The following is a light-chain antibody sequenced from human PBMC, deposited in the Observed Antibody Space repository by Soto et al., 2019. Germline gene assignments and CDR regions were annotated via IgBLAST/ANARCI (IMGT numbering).Light chain of an antibody. CDR1: SSDVGGYNY. CDR3: SSYTSSSTPYV. V-gene: IGLV2-14*01. J-gene: IGLJ1*01. CDR2: KVS. Sequence: QSALTQPASVSGSPGQSITISCTGTSSDVGGYNYVSWYQQHPGKAPKLIIYKVSNRPSGVSNRFSGSKSGNTASLTISGLQAEDEADYYCSSYTSSSTPYVFGTGTKVTVL.